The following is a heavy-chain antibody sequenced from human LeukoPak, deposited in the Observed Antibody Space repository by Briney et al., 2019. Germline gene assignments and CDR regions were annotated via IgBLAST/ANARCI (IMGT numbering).Heavy chain of an antibody. D-gene: IGHD2-2*01. CDR3: ASSNEPAATDYYYYGMDV. J-gene: IGHJ6*04. CDR1: GGTFSSYA. Sequence: SVKVSCKASGGTFSSYAISWVRQAPGQGLEWMGGIIPIFGTANYAQKFRGRVTITADESTSTAYMELSSLRSEDTAVYYCASSNEPAATDYYYYGMDVWGKGTTVTVSS. V-gene: IGHV1-69*13. CDR2: IIPIFGTA.